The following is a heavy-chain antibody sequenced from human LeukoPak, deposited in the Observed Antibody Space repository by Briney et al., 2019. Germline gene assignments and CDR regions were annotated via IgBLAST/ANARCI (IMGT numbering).Heavy chain of an antibody. CDR3: ARYELLRFGELFGYFDY. J-gene: IGHJ4*02. CDR1: GGSISSYY. CDR2: IYYSGST. V-gene: IGHV4-59*08. Sequence: PSETLFLTCTVSGGSISSYYWSWIRQPPGKGLEWIGYIYYSGSTNYNPSLKSRVTISVDTSKNQFSLKLSSVTAADTAVYYCARYELLRFGELFGYFDYWGQGTLVTVSS. D-gene: IGHD3-10*01.